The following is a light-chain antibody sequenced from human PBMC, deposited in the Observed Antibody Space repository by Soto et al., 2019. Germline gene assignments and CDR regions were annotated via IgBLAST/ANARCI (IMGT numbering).Light chain of an antibody. CDR2: KVS. J-gene: IGKJ2*01. V-gene: IGKV2-30*01. Sequence: DVVMTQSPLSLPVTPGQPASISCRSSQTPVNGDVNTYLSWFQQRPGQSPRRLIYKVSDRDSGVPDRFSGSESGTDFTLTISRVEAEDVGVYFCMQATHWPYTFGQGTKLEIK. CDR1: QTPVNGDVNTY. CDR3: MQATHWPYT.